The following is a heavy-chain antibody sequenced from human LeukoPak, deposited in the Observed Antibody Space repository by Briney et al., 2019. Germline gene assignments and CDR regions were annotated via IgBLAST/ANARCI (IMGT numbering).Heavy chain of an antibody. V-gene: IGHV3-66*01. CDR2: IYSGGST. CDR1: GFTVSSNY. Sequence: GGSLRLSCAASGFTVSSNYMSWVRQAPGKGLEWVSVIYSGGSTYYADSVKGRFTISRDYSKNTLYLQMNSLRAEDTAVYYCARGTSGSYFYYYYGMDVWGQGTTVTVSS. J-gene: IGHJ6*02. CDR3: ARGTSGSYFYYYYGMDV. D-gene: IGHD1-26*01.